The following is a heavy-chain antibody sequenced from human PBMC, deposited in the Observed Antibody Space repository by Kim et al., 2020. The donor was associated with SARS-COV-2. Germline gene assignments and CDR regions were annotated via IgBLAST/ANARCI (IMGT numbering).Heavy chain of an antibody. D-gene: IGHD2-2*01. J-gene: IGHJ3*02. Sequence: ASVKVSCKASGYTFTTYSMHWVRQAPGQGLEWMGIIFPGGVTTYAQTLQGRVSVTRDTPTSTVYMVLSSLTSEDTAMYYCASDSRTWASDIWGQGTLVIV. CDR2: IFPGGVT. CDR3: ASDSRTWASDI. CDR1: GYTFTTYS. V-gene: IGHV1-46*04.